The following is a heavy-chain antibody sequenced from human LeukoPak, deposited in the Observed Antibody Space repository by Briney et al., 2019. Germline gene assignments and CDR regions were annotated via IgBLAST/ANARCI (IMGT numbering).Heavy chain of an antibody. D-gene: IGHD6-13*01. V-gene: IGHV3-11*01. Sequence: GGSLRPSCAASGFTFSDYYMSWIRQAPGKGLEWVSYISGGGTTIYYADSVKGRFTISRDNAKNSLYLQMNSLRAEDTAVYYCARDRTSSSWRPDSFDIWGQGTMVTVSP. CDR1: GFTFSDYY. CDR3: ARDRTSSSWRPDSFDI. CDR2: ISGGGTTI. J-gene: IGHJ3*02.